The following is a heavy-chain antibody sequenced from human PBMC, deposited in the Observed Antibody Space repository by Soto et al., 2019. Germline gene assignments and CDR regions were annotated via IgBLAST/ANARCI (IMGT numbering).Heavy chain of an antibody. CDR1: GFTFTSYA. V-gene: IGHV3-23*01. D-gene: IGHD3-16*01. CDR2: ISASGGTT. CDR3: AQEWGWFDP. Sequence: EVQLLESGGDLVHPGGSLSLSCAASGFTFTSYAMTWVRQAPEKGLEWVSSISASGGTTYYTDSVKGRFTISRDNSKNTLFLQMNSLRAEDTDVYYCAQEWGWFDPWGQGTLVTVSS. J-gene: IGHJ5*02.